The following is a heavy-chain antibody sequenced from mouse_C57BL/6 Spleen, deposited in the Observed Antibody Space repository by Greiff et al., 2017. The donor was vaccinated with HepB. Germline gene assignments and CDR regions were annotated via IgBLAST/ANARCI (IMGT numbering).Heavy chain of an antibody. D-gene: IGHD2-2*01. CDR2: IYPGDGDT. CDR1: GYAFSSYW. CDR3: ARQIYYGYDALYFDY. V-gene: IGHV1-80*01. J-gene: IGHJ2*01. Sequence: VKLQESGAELVKPGASVKISCKASGYAFSSYWMNWVKQRPGKGLEWIGQIYPGDGDTNYNGKFKGKATLTADKSSSTAYMQLSSLTSEDSAVYFCARQIYYGYDALYFDYWGQGTTLTVSS.